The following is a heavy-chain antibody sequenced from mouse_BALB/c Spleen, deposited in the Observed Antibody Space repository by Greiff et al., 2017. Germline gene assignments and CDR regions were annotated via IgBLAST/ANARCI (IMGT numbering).Heavy chain of an antibody. J-gene: IGHJ3*01. CDR3: ARHNYGSSVFFAY. D-gene: IGHD1-1*01. CDR2: ISSGGGST. CDR1: GFAFSSYD. V-gene: IGHV5-12-1*01. Sequence: EVQVVESGGGLVKPGGSLKLSCAASGFAFSSYDMSWVRQTPEKRLEWVAYISSGGGSTYYPDTVKGRFTISRDNAKNTLYLQMSSLKSEDTAMYYCARHNYGSSVFFAYWGQGTLVTVSA.